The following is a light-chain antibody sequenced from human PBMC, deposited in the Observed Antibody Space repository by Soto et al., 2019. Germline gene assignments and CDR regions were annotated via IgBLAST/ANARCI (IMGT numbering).Light chain of an antibody. Sequence: DIVMTQSPEYLAVSLGERATINCKSSQNVLYSSNNKNLIAWYQQKPGQPPKLLIYWAFTRESGVPDRFRGSGSGRDFTLNISSLQAEDVAVYYCQQYYSPPRYTFGQGTRLEIK. CDR1: QNVLYSSNNKNL. J-gene: IGKJ2*01. CDR3: QQYYSPPRYT. V-gene: IGKV4-1*01. CDR2: WAF.